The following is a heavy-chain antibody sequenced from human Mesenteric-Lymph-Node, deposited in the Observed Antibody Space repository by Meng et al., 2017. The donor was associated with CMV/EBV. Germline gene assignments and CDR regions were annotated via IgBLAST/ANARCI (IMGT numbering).Heavy chain of an antibody. CDR1: GFSLSTGGVG. J-gene: IGHJ4*02. Sequence: QITLKESGPTLVKPTQTPTLPCPFPGFSLSTGGVGVGWIRQPPGKALEWLALIYWDDDKRYSPSLKSRLTITKDTSKNQVVLTMTNMDPVDTATYYCAHSSGIAAAGPFYFDYWGQGTLVTVSS. CDR3: AHSSGIAAAGPFYFDY. D-gene: IGHD6-13*01. CDR2: IYWDDDK. V-gene: IGHV2-5*02.